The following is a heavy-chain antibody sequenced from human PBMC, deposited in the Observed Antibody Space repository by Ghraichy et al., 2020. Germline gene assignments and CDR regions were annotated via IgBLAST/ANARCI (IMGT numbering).Heavy chain of an antibody. Sequence: GESLNISCAASGFTFSSYAMSWVRQAPGKGLEWVSAISGSGGSTYYADSVKGRFTISRDNSKNTLYLQMNSLRAEDTAVYYCAKDMFEVAVAGIFDYWGQGTLVTVSS. CDR2: ISGSGGST. J-gene: IGHJ4*02. CDR3: AKDMFEVAVAGIFDY. V-gene: IGHV3-23*01. D-gene: IGHD6-19*01. CDR1: GFTFSSYA.